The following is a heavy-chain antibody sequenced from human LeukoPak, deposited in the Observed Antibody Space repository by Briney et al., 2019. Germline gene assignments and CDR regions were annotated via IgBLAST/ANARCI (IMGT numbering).Heavy chain of an antibody. Sequence: GGSLRLSCAASGFTFSSYWMSWVRQAPGKGLEWVANIKQDGSEKYYVDFVKGRFTISRDNAKNSLYLQMNSLRAEDTAVYYCARMYYYAFGWFDPWGQGTLVTVSS. CDR3: ARMYYYAFGWFDP. J-gene: IGHJ5*02. V-gene: IGHV3-7*01. D-gene: IGHD3-10*01. CDR1: GFTFSSYW. CDR2: IKQDGSEK.